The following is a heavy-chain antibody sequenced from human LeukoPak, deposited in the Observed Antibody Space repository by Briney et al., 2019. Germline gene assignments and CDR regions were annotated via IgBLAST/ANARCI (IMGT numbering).Heavy chain of an antibody. D-gene: IGHD6-13*01. V-gene: IGHV5-51*01. CDR3: VRASVAGD. CDR1: GYSFTSHW. Sequence: GESLKISCKASGYSFTSHWIGWARQMPGKGLEWSGLIYPGDSATRYSPSFQGQVTISADKSISTAYLQWSSLKAADTAFYYCVRASVAGDWGQGTLVTVSS. J-gene: IGHJ4*02. CDR2: IYPGDSAT.